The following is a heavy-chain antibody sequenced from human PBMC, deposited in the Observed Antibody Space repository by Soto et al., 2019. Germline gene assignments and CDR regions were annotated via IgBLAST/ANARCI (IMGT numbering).Heavy chain of an antibody. D-gene: IGHD4-4*01. CDR3: ARVDYSNYVPYYGIDV. CDR1: GYTFTGYY. CDR2: INPNSGGT. J-gene: IGHJ6*02. V-gene: IGHV1-2*02. Sequence: ASVKVSCKASGYTFTGYYMHWVRQAPGQGLEWMGWINPNSGGTNYAQKFQGRVTMTRDTSISTAYMELSRLRSDDTAVYYCARVDYSNYVPYYGIDVWGQGTTVTVSS.